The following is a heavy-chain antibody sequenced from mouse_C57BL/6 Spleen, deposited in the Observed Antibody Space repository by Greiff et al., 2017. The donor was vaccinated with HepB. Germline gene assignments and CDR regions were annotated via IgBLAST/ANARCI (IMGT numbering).Heavy chain of an antibody. J-gene: IGHJ2*01. D-gene: IGHD2-3*01. CDR3: STGAGYYLYLYC. CDR1: GFNIKDYY. CDR2: IDPEDGDT. V-gene: IGHV14-1*01. Sequence: VQLQQSGAELVRPGASVKLSCTASGFNIKDYYMHWVKQRPEQGLEWIGRIDPEDGDTEYAPKFQGKATMTADTASNTAYLPLSSLTSEDTAVYYCSTGAGYYLYLYCWGQGTTLTVAS.